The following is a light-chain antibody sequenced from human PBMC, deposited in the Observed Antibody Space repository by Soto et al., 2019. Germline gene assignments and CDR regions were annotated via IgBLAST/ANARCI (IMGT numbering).Light chain of an antibody. Sequence: IVMTQSPATLSVSPGERATLSCRASQSVNDNLAWYQQKLGQAPRLLIYDASTRATDIPARFSGSGSGTDFTITISRLQSEDFAVYYCHQYKRWPSFGGGTKVEIK. CDR1: QSVNDN. CDR3: HQYKRWPS. J-gene: IGKJ4*01. V-gene: IGKV3-15*01. CDR2: DAS.